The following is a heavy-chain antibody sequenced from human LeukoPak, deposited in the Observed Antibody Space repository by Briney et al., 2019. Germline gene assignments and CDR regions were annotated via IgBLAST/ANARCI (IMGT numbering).Heavy chain of an antibody. D-gene: IGHD2-21*02. CDR2: IHTRGTGT. CDR3: AKGLLTAGTHNCMDV. V-gene: IGHV3-23*05. J-gene: IGHJ6*03. CDR1: GFTLSSYA. Sequence: GGSLRLSCAASGFTLSSYAMSWVRQAPGRGLEWVSTIHTRGTGTFYADSVKGRFTISRDNSKNTLFVQMSGLRAEDTAVYYCAKGLLTAGTHNCMDVWGKGTTVTVSS.